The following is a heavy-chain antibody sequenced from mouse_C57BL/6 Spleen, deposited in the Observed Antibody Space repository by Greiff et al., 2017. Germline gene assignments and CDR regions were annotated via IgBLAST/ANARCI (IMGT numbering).Heavy chain of an antibody. V-gene: IGHV1-66*01. J-gene: IGHJ2*01. D-gene: IGHD1-1*01. CDR1: GYSFTSYY. CDR3: AIYYYGL. Sequence: VQLQQSGPELVKPGASVKISCKASGYSFTSYYIHWVKQRPGQGLEWMGWIYPGSGNTKYNEKFKGKATLTADTSSSAAYMQLSILTSEDSAVYYCAIYYYGLWGQGTTRTVSS. CDR2: IYPGSGNT.